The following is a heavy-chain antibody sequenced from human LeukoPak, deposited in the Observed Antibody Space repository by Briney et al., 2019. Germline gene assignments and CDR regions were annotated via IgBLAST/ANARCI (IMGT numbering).Heavy chain of an antibody. Sequence: ASVKVSCKASGYTFTGYYMHWVRQAPGQGLEWMGWINPNSDDTNYAQKFQGRVSLTRDTSISTAYMELSRLRSDDTATYYCALRYSRGNDLGDYWGQGTLVTVSS. J-gene: IGHJ4*02. CDR3: ALRYSRGNDLGDY. V-gene: IGHV1-2*02. D-gene: IGHD3-9*01. CDR1: GYTFTGYY. CDR2: INPNSDDT.